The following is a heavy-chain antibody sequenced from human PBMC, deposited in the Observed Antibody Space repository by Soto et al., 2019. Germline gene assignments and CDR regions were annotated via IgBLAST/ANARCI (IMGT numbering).Heavy chain of an antibody. CDR3: ARHLTETNYCVKGPNDAFDI. Sequence: HGDSLKISCKASGDNFTTYRIGWVRQIHGKGLEWMGVIYPGDSDTRYSPSFEGQVSISADKSTSTAYLQWDSLKGSDTAIYYCARHLTETNYCVKGPNDAFDIWRQGTMVTVS. D-gene: IGHD2-21*01. J-gene: IGHJ3*02. CDR1: GDNFTTYR. CDR2: IYPGDSDT. V-gene: IGHV5-51*01.